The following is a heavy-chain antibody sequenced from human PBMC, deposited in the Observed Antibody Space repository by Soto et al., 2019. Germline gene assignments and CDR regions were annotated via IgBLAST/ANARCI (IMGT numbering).Heavy chain of an antibody. CDR2: INAGNGNT. J-gene: IGHJ4*02. V-gene: IGHV1-3*01. CDR1: GYTFTSYA. CDR3: ARDLASYPPQSFDY. D-gene: IGHD1-26*01. Sequence: ASVKVSCKASGYTFTSYAMHWVRQAPGQRLEWMGWINAGNGNTKYSQKFQGRVTITRDTSASTAYMELSSLRSEDTAVYCCARDLASYPPQSFDYWGQGTLVTVSS.